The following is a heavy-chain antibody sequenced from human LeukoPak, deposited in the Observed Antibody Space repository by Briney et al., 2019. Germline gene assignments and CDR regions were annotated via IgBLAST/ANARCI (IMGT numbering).Heavy chain of an antibody. CDR2: IYSGGST. CDR3: ARDPDYYGMDV. V-gene: IGHV3-66*02. J-gene: IGHJ6*02. CDR1: GFTVSSNY. Sequence: GGSLRLSCAASGFTVSSNYMSWVRQAPGKGLEWVSVIYSGGSTYYADSVKGRFTISRDNSKNTPYLQMNSLRAEDTAVYYCARDPDYYGMDVWGQGTTVTVSS.